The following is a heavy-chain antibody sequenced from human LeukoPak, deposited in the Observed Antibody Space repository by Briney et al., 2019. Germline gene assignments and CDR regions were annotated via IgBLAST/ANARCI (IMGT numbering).Heavy chain of an antibody. CDR2: IYYSGST. D-gene: IGHD4-17*01. CDR1: GGSISSSSYY. V-gene: IGHV4-39*07. CDR3: AREGDDYGIIGAFDI. J-gene: IGHJ3*02. Sequence: SSETLSLTCTVSGGSISSSSYYWGWIRQPPGKGLEWIGSIYYSGSTYYNPFLKSRVTISVDTSKNQFSLKLSSVTAADTAVYYCAREGDDYGIIGAFDIWGQGTMVTVSS.